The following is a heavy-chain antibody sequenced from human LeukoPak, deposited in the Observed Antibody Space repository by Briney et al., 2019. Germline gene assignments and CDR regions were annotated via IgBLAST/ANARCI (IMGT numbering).Heavy chain of an antibody. V-gene: IGHV3-30*01. J-gene: IGHJ5*02. CDR3: ARGGLKYYDFWSGYYSNVHWFDP. CDR2: ISYDGSNK. CDR1: GFAFSSYA. Sequence: GRSLRLSCAASGFAFSSYAMRWGRQAPGKGLERVAGISYDGSNKYYADSVKGRFTIYRDNSKNTLYLEMNSLGAEDTAVYYCARGGLKYYDFWSGYYSNVHWFDPWGQGTVVTVSS. D-gene: IGHD3-3*01.